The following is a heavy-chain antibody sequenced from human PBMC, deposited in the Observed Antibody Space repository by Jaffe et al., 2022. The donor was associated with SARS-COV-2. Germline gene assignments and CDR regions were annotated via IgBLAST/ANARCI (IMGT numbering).Heavy chain of an antibody. Sequence: EVQLVESGGGLVKPGGSLRLSCAASGFTFSSYSMNWVRQAPGKGLEWVSSISSSSSYIYYADSVKGRFTISRDNAKNSLYLQMNSLRAEDTAVYYCARGKGYYYDSSGPTGDNWFDPWGQGTLVTVSS. CDR3: ARGKGYYYDSSGPTGDNWFDP. D-gene: IGHD3-22*01. CDR1: GFTFSSYS. J-gene: IGHJ5*02. CDR2: ISSSSSYI. V-gene: IGHV3-21*01.